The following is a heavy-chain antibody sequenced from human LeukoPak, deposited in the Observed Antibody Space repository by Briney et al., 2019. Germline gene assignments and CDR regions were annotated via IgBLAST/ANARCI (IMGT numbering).Heavy chain of an antibody. CDR1: GYTFTSYY. D-gene: IGHD3-3*01. J-gene: IGHJ4*02. V-gene: IGHV1-46*01. Sequence: ASVKVSCKASGYTFTSYYMHWVRQAPGQGLEWMGIINPSDGSTSYAQKFQGRVTITRDTSTSTVYMELSSLRSEDTAVYYCAREESDYNFWSGGDFWGQGTLVTVSS. CDR2: INPSDGST. CDR3: AREESDYNFWSGGDF.